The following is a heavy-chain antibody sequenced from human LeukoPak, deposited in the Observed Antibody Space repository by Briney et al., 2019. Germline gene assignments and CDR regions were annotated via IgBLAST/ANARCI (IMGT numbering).Heavy chain of an antibody. CDR3: TRASSTAVPTAAY. D-gene: IGHD4-17*01. V-gene: IGHV3-64*02. Sequence: QPGGSLRLSCVASGFTLSTYGMHWVRQAPGKGLEYVSAISRDVGSTYYADSVKGRFTISRDNSNNTLYLQMGSLRTEDMAVYYCTRASSTAVPTAAYWGRRTLVTVSS. CDR1: GFTLSTYG. CDR2: ISRDVGST. J-gene: IGHJ4*02.